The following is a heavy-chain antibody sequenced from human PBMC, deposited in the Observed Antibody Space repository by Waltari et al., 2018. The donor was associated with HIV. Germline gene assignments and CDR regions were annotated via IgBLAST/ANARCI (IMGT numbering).Heavy chain of an antibody. CDR1: GFTFREYA. CDR3: AKDAYGGHPKNWFDS. J-gene: IGHJ5*01. D-gene: IGHD3-10*01. V-gene: IGHV3-30*18. Sequence: QVQLVESGGGVVQPGKSLSISCAASGFTFREYALHWVRLAPGKGLEWVTVISSDGSNQYYADSVKGRFTISRDNSKNTLSLQVNSLKTEDTAVYYCAKDAYGGHPKNWFDSWGQGTLVTVSS. CDR2: ISSDGSNQ.